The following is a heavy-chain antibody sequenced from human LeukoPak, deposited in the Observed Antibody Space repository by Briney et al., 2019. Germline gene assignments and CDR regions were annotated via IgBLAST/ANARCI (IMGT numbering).Heavy chain of an antibody. Sequence: PSETLSLTCAVSGYSISSAYYWDWVRQPPGKGLEWVGSISYTGSTSYNPSLRSRVTITADTSSNHFSLNLTSVTAADTAIYYCARGRQLLSQKAAFDIWGPGTMVTVSS. D-gene: IGHD3-16*02. V-gene: IGHV4-38-2*01. CDR1: GYSISSAYY. CDR3: ARGRQLLSQKAAFDI. J-gene: IGHJ3*02. CDR2: ISYTGST.